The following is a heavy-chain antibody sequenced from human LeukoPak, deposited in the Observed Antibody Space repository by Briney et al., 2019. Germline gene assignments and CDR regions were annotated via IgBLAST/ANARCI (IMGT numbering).Heavy chain of an antibody. CDR2: INHSGST. Sequence: PSETLSLTCAVYGGSFSGYYWSWIRQPPGEGLEWIGEINHSGSTNYNPSLKSRVTISVDTSKNQFSLKLSSVTAADTAVYYCARFHDMIGWFDPWGQGTLVTVSS. CDR1: GGSFSGYY. CDR3: ARFHDMIGWFDP. D-gene: IGHD3-16*01. V-gene: IGHV4-34*01. J-gene: IGHJ5*02.